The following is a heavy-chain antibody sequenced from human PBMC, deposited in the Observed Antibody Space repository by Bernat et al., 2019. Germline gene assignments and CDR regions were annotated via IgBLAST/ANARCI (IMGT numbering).Heavy chain of an antibody. CDR2: ILGGGST. D-gene: IGHD6-19*01. CDR1: GFTVSSYY. J-gene: IGHJ5*01. Sequence: EVQLVETGGGLIQPGGSLRLSCAASGFTVSSYYMNWVRQAPGKGLEWVSIILGGGSTFYTDSVKRRFTISRDSSRNTLYLQMNRLRAEDKAVYYCARDPYSSGYFDFWGRGILVTVSS. V-gene: IGHV3-53*02. CDR3: ARDPYSSGYFDF.